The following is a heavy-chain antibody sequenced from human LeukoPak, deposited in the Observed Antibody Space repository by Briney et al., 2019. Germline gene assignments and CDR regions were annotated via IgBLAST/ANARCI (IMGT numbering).Heavy chain of an antibody. Sequence: GGSLRLSCAASGFTFSSYWMHWVRHAPGKGLVWVPRINSDGSSTSYADSVKGRFTISRDNAKNTLYLQMNSLRAEDTAVYYCARVHDYGELDYWGQGTLVTVSS. D-gene: IGHD4-17*01. CDR3: ARVHDYGELDY. CDR2: INSDGSST. V-gene: IGHV3-74*01. J-gene: IGHJ4*02. CDR1: GFTFSSYW.